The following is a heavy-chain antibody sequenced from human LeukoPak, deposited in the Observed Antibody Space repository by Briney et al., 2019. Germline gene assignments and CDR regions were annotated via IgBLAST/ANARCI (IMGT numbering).Heavy chain of an antibody. CDR2: ISAYDGRT. D-gene: IGHD4-17*01. J-gene: IGHJ4*02. CDR3: ARDTPDGDYSLGY. Sequence: ASVKVSCKASGYSFNNHGITWVRQAPGQGLEWMGWISAYDGRTNYAQKLQDRVTMTTDTSTSTVYMELKSLRSDDTAVYYCARDTPDGDYSLGYWGQGTLVTVSS. V-gene: IGHV1-18*01. CDR1: GYSFNNHG.